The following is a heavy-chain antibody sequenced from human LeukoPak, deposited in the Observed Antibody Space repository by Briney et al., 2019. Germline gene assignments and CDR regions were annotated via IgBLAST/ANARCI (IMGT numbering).Heavy chain of an antibody. V-gene: IGHV3-48*03. CDR3: ARFGYGSGSFGLYYFDY. CDR2: ISSSGSTI. Sequence: GGSLRLSCAASGFTFSSYEMNWVRQAPGQGLEWVSYISSSGSTIYYADSVKGRFTISRDNAKNSLYLQMNSLRAEDTAVYYCARFGYGSGSFGLYYFDYWGQGTLVTVCS. CDR1: GFTFSSYE. D-gene: IGHD3-10*01. J-gene: IGHJ4*02.